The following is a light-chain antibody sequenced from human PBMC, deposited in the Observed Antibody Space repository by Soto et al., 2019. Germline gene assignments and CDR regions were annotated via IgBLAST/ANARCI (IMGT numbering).Light chain of an antibody. V-gene: IGKV3-11*01. Sequence: EIVLTQSPATLSLSPGERATLSCRASQSVSSALVWYLQKPGQAPRLLIYDTSTRAAGIPVRFSGSGSGTDFTVTISRLQPEDFAVYYCQQRSNWPAMITFGQGTRLKIK. CDR2: DTS. J-gene: IGKJ5*01. CDR1: QSVSSA. CDR3: QQRSNWPAMIT.